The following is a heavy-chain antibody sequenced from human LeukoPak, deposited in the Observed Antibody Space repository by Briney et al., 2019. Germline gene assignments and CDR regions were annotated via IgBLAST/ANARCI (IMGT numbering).Heavy chain of an antibody. D-gene: IGHD3-3*01. V-gene: IGHV4-61*02. CDR2: IYTSGST. CDR1: GGSISSGSYY. J-gene: IGHJ3*02. CDR3: ARDFLDFWSGYYYGYAFDI. Sequence: SQTLSLTCTVSGGSISSGSYYWSWIRQPAGKGLEWIGRIYTSGSTNYNPSLKSRVTISVDTSKNQFSLKLSSVTAADTAVYYCARDFLDFWSGYYYGYAFDIWGQGTMVTVSS.